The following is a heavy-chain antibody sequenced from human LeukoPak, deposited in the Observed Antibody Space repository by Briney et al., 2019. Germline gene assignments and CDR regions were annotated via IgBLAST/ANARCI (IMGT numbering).Heavy chain of an antibody. V-gene: IGHV3-7*01. J-gene: IGHJ3*01. CDR3: ARKPDGFDV. CDR1: GFSFNTYW. CDR2: INQGGSET. Sequence: PGGSLKLSCAASGFSFNTYWMSWVRQAPGKGLECVANINQGGSETQYVDSVKGRFTISRDNAENSLHLQVSSLRGEDSGIYYCARKPDGFDVWGQGTMVTVSS.